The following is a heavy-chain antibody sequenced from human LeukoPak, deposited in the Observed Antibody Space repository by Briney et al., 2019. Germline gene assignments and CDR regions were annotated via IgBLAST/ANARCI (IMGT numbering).Heavy chain of an antibody. J-gene: IGHJ5*02. Sequence: GGSLRLSCAASGFTFSSYWMHWVRQAPGKVLVWISRINTDGSTTSYADSVKGRFTISRDNAKNTLYLQMNSLRAEDTAVYYCARVSSGSYNWVDPWGQGTLVTVSS. CDR1: GFTFSSYW. CDR3: ARVSSGSYNWVDP. D-gene: IGHD1-26*01. V-gene: IGHV3-74*01. CDR2: INTDGSTT.